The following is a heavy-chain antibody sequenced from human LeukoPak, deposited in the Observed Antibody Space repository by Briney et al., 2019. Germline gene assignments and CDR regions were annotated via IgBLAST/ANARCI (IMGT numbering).Heavy chain of an antibody. Sequence: GGSLRLSCAVSGFTFSNYWMSWVRQAPGKGLEWVANIKQDGSEKYYVDSVKGRFTISRDNAKNSLYLQMNSLRAEDRAVYYCARDRCSSTSCFIDYWGQGTPVTVSS. D-gene: IGHD2-2*01. CDR2: IKQDGSEK. J-gene: IGHJ4*02. CDR3: ARDRCSSTSCFIDY. CDR1: GFTFSNYW. V-gene: IGHV3-7*04.